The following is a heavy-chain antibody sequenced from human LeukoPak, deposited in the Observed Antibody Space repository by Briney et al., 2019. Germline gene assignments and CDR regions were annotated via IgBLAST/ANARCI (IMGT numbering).Heavy chain of an antibody. CDR3: ARDYYDSSGYYLDY. D-gene: IGHD3-22*01. Sequence: GASVKVSCKVSGYTLTELSMHWVRQAPGKGLEWMGGFDPEDGETIYAQKFQGRVTITADESTSTAYMELSSLRSEDTAVYYCARDYYDSSGYYLDYWGQGTLVTVSS. V-gene: IGHV1-24*01. J-gene: IGHJ4*02. CDR2: FDPEDGET. CDR1: GYTLTELS.